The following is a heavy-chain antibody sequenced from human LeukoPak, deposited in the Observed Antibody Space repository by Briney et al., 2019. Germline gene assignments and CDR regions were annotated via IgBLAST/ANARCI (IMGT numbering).Heavy chain of an antibody. V-gene: IGHV3-53*01. CDR3: VRGFRGYSFDY. J-gene: IGHJ4*02. CDR1: GFTVSNNY. Sequence: PGGSLRLSCAASGFTVSNNYMIWVRQAPGQGLGWVSLISTGGSPYYTDSVKGRFTISRDNSKNTLFLQMNSLRAEDTAVYYCVRGFRGYSFDYWGQGTLVTVSS. CDR2: ISTGGSP.